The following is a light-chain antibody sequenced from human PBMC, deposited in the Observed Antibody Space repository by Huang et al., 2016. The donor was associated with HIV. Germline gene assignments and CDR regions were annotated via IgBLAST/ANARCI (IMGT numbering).Light chain of an antibody. V-gene: IGKV1-NL1*01. CDR1: QGISNF. J-gene: IGKJ1*01. CDR3: QQYYLTPPT. Sequence: DIQMTQSPSSLSASIGDRVTITCRASQGISNFLAWYQQKPGNAPKLLVYSASTLESGVPSRFSGSGSGTDYFLTITSLQPEDFATYYCQQYYLTPPTFGQGTKVEIK. CDR2: SAS.